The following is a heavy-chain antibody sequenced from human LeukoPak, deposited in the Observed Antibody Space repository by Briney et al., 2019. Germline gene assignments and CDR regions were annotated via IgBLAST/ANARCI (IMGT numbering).Heavy chain of an antibody. V-gene: IGHV3-30*04. J-gene: IGHJ4*02. D-gene: IGHD2-15*01. CDR1: GFTFSSYA. Sequence: PGGSLRLSCAASGFTFSSYAMHWVRQAPGKGLEWVAVISYDGSNKYYADSVKGRFTISRDNSKNTLYLQMNSLRAEDTAVYYCASVLYCSGGSCFDYWGQGTLVTVSS. CDR3: ASVLYCSGGSCFDY. CDR2: ISYDGSNK.